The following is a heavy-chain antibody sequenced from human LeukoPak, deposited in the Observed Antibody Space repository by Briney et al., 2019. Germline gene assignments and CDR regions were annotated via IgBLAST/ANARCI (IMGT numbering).Heavy chain of an antibody. CDR1: GFTFSSYS. Sequence: GGSLRLSCAASGFTFSSYSMNWVRQAPGKGLEWVSSISSSSSYIYYADSVKGRFTIPRDNAKNSLYLQMNSLRAEDTAVYYCARDRIVQAFDIWGQGTMVTVSS. D-gene: IGHD2/OR15-2a*01. CDR2: ISSSSSYI. V-gene: IGHV3-21*01. J-gene: IGHJ3*02. CDR3: ARDRIVQAFDI.